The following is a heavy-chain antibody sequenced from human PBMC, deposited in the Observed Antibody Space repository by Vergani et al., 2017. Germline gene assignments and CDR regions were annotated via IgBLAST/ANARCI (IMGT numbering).Heavy chain of an antibody. CDR1: GATFRSNT. V-gene: IGHV1-69*08. D-gene: IGHD3-16*01. Sequence: QVQLVQSGAEVKKPGSSVKVSCKASGATFRSNTISWVRQVPGQGLEWMGRIIPVLGKTKYAQDFQGRLTITADTSTSTAYMELTSLRSQDTAVYYCAGDPRGYVDYPEDYYCGMDVWGQGTTVTVSS. CDR2: IIPVLGKT. CDR3: AGDPRGYVDYPEDYYCGMDV. J-gene: IGHJ6*02.